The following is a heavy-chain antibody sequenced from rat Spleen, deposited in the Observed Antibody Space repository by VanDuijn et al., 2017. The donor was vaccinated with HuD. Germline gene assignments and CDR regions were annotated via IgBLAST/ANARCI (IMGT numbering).Heavy chain of an antibody. Sequence: EVQLVESDGGLVQPGRSLKLSCAASGFTFSDYYMAWVRQAPAKGLEWVATISSDGRRNYYRDSVKGRFTISRDNAKSTLYLQMDSLRSEDTATYYCARRTTEFDYWGQGVMVTVSS. CDR1: GFTFSDYY. V-gene: IGHV5-29*01. CDR3: ARRTTEFDY. J-gene: IGHJ2*01. D-gene: IGHD1-11*01. CDR2: ISSDGRRN.